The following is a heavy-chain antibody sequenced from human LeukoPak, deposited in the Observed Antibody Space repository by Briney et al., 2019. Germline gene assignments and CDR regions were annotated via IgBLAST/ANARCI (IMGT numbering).Heavy chain of an antibody. CDR2: INPNSGGT. D-gene: IGHD6-6*01. CDR3: ARGRGQLEYSNWFDP. Sequence: ASVKVSCKASGYTFTGYYMHWVRQAPGQGLEWMGWINPNSGGTNYAQKFQGRVTMTRDTSISTAYMELSRLRSDDTAVYYCARGRGQLEYSNWFDPWGQGTLVTVSS. V-gene: IGHV1-2*02. J-gene: IGHJ5*02. CDR1: GYTFTGYY.